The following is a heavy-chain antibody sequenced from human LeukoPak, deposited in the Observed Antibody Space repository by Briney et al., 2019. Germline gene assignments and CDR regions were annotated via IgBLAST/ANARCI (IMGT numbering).Heavy chain of an antibody. CDR1: RLTFSDYY. D-gene: IGHD3-22*01. CDR3: ARWDSSGCLDY. Sequence: GGSLRLSCAASRLTFSDYYMSWIRQAPGKGLEWVSYISSSGTTIYYADSVKGRFTISRDNAKNSLYLQMNSLRAEDTAVYFCARWDSSGCLDYWGQGTLVTVSS. J-gene: IGHJ4*02. CDR2: ISSSGTTI. V-gene: IGHV3-11*01.